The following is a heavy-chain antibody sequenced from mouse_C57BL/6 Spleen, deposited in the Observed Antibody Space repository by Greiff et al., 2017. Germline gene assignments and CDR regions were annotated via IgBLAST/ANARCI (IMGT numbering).Heavy chain of an antibody. CDR3: ARIEDDGYYGAMDY. CDR2: ISSGSSTI. J-gene: IGHJ4*01. CDR1: GFTFSDYG. Sequence: DVKLVESGGGLVKPGGSLKLSCAASGFTFSDYGMHWVRQAPEKGLEWVAYISSGSSTIYYADTVKGRFTISRDNAKNTLFLQMTSLRSEDTAMYYCARIEDDGYYGAMDYWGQGTSVTVSS. V-gene: IGHV5-17*01. D-gene: IGHD2-3*01.